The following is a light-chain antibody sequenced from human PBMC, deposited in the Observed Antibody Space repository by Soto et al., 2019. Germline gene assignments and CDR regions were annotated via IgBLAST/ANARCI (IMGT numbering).Light chain of an antibody. Sequence: EIVLTQSPATLSLSPGERATLSCVASQSVSSSYLAWYQQKPGLAPRLLIYDASSSATSIPDRFSGSGSGTDFTLTNSRLEPEDFAVYYCQQYGSSPRTFGQTTKLEIK. J-gene: IGKJ2*01. V-gene: IGKV3D-20*01. CDR2: DAS. CDR3: QQYGSSPRT. CDR1: QSVSSSY.